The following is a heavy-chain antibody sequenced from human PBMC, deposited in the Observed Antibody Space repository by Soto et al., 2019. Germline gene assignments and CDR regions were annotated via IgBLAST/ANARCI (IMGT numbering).Heavy chain of an antibody. J-gene: IGHJ4*02. CDR3: ARGDYGDYE. V-gene: IGHV3-7*01. CDR2: INKDGSVK. Sequence: GGSLRLSCAASGFTFSNYWMSWVRQSPGKGLEWVANINKDGSVKRYVDSLKGRFTLSRDNAKNSLYLQMNSLSAEDTAVYYCARGDYGDYEWGQGTLVTVSS. CDR1: GFTFSNYW. D-gene: IGHD4-17*01.